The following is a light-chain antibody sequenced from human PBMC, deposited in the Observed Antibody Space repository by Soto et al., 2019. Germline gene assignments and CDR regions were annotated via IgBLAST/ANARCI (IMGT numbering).Light chain of an antibody. CDR1: QGIWDNY. CDR3: QQYGDSPIT. CDR2: GAS. J-gene: IGKJ5*01. V-gene: IGKV3-20*01. Sequence: EVVLKQSPGTLSLSTGERATLYCRANQGIWDNYLAWYQQRPGQPPRLLISGASNRATGIPDRFSGSGSATDFTLTISRLEPEDFALYYCQQYGDSPITFGQGTRLEIK.